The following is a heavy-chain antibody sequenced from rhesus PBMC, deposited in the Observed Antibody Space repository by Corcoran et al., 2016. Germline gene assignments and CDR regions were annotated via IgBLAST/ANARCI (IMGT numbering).Heavy chain of an antibody. CDR1: GYSISSGYY. V-gene: IGHV4-99*01. Sequence: QVQLQESGPGLVKPSETLSLTCAVSGYSISSGYYWGWIRQPPGKGLEWIGYIGGSSGTPHYNPSRKRRVTISHDTSKNQFSLKLSSVTAADTAVYYCARHNPGIAGLDVWGRGVLVTVSS. CDR3: ARHNPGIAGLDV. J-gene: IGHJ5-2*02. D-gene: IGHD6-13*01. CDR2: IGGSSGTP.